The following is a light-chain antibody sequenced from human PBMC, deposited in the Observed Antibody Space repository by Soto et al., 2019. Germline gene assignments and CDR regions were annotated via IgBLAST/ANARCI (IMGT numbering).Light chain of an antibody. J-gene: IGKJ2*01. CDR1: QSISSW. V-gene: IGKV1-5*01. CDR3: QQYNSYSIT. CDR2: DAS. Sequence: DIQMTQSPSTLSASVGDRVTITCRASQSISSWLAWYQQKPGKAPKLLIYDASSLASGVPSRFSGSGSGTEFTLTISSLQPDDFATYYCQQYNSYSITFGQGTKLEIK.